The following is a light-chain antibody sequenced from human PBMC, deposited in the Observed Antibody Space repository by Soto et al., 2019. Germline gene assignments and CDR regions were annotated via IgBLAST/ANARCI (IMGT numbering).Light chain of an antibody. V-gene: IGKV1-16*02. CDR3: QQYHTFPVT. CDR1: QGINNF. CDR2: GAS. J-gene: IGKJ4*01. Sequence: DIQMTQSPSSLSASVGDTVTITCRASQGINNFLAWFQQKPGKAPKSLIYGASTLQSGVPSNFSGSGSDTDFTLTSSSLQPEDSATYFCQQYHTFPVTFGGGNKVEIK.